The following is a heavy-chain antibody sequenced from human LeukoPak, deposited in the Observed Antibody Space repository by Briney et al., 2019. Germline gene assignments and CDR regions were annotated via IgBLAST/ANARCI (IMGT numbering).Heavy chain of an antibody. J-gene: IGHJ4*02. CDR3: ARGASPKDAVFFDY. Sequence: PAQTLSLTCSVSGVSITSGSFYWGWIRQSAGKGLEWIGRVHSSGDIYHNAAFRSRAAVSGVASKNQFSLQLNSVTAADTAVYYCARGASPKDAVFFDYWGQGALITVSS. CDR2: VHSSGDI. D-gene: IGHD3-16*01. CDR1: GVSITSGSFY. V-gene: IGHV4-61*02.